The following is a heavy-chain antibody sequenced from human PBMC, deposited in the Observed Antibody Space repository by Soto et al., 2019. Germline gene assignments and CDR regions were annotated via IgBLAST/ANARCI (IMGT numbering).Heavy chain of an antibody. CDR2: ISTSGDST. V-gene: IGHV3-21*01. Sequence: VESGGDLVKPGGSLRLSCAASGFTFSPFTLNWVRQAPGKGLEWVSSISTSGDSTYYEDSVRGRFTISRDNARASLFLQMDSLRADDTAMYYCTRDGVPLWGQGTMVTVSS. J-gene: IGHJ3*01. CDR1: GFTFSPFT. D-gene: IGHD3-3*01. CDR3: TRDGVPL.